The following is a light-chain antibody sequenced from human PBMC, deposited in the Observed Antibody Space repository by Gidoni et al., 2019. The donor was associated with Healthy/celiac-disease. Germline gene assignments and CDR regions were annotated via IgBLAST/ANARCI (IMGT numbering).Light chain of an antibody. V-gene: IGKV3-20*01. J-gene: IGKJ3*01. CDR2: GAS. CDR3: QQYGSSIFT. Sequence: EIVLTQSPGTLSLSPGERATLSCRASQSVSSIYLAWYQQKPGQAPRLLIYGASSRATGIPDRFSGSGSGTDFTLTISRLEPEDFAVYYCQQYGSSIFTFGSWDQSGYQT. CDR1: QSVSSIY.